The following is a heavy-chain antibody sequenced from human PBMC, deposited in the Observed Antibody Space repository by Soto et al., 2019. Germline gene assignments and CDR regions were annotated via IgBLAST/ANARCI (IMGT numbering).Heavy chain of an antibody. J-gene: IGHJ3*02. CDR1: GFTFSTHA. CDR3: AKVYEYSSSMGAFDI. CDR2: ICWDSGSI. D-gene: IGHD6-6*01. Sequence: PGGSLRLSCAASGFTFSTHAMHWVRQAPGKGLEWVSGICWDSGSIGYADSVKGRFTISRDNAKHSLYLQMNSLRAEDTALYYCAKVYEYSSSMGAFDIWGQGTMVTVSS. V-gene: IGHV3-9*01.